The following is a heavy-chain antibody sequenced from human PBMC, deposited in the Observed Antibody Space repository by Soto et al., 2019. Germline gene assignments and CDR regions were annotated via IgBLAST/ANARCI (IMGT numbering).Heavy chain of an antibody. CDR1: GFTFNNYG. J-gene: IGHJ4*02. CDR2: ISFDGRNT. Sequence: QVQLVESGGGVVQPGRSLRLSCAASGFTFNNYGMHWVRQSPGKGLEWVVVISFDGRNTSYADSVKGRFTISRDNSKNSLYLQMTSLRPEDTAVDYCAKQSVSGSYYNVGAGRHFEYWGQGTLVTVSS. CDR3: AKQSVSGSYYNVGAGRHFEY. V-gene: IGHV3-30*18. D-gene: IGHD3-10*01.